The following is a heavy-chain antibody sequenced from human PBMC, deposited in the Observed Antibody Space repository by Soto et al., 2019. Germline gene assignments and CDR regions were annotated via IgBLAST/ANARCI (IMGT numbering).Heavy chain of an antibody. J-gene: IGHJ4*02. Sequence: SETLSLTCTVSGGSISSGGYYWSWIRQPPGKGLEWIGEINHSGSTNYNPSLKSRVTMSVDTSKNQFSLKLSSVTAADTAVYYCASRRAPCYGDYVCGHFDSWGQGTLVTVSS. CDR1: GGSISSGGYY. CDR2: INHSGST. D-gene: IGHD4-17*01. V-gene: IGHV4-39*07. CDR3: ASRRAPCYGDYVCGHFDS.